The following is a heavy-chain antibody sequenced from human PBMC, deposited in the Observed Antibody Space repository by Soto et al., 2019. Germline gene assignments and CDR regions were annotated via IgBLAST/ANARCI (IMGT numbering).Heavy chain of an antibody. CDR1: GGSISGTTYS. Sequence: QLQLQESGSGLVKPSQTLSLTCAVSGGSISGTTYSWSWIRQPPGKGLEWIGYIYDSGNTYYNPSLKSQFSIPVDRSKNQFSLKLSSVTAADTAMYYCARGQGAAAGHSNFDYWGQGALVTVSS. V-gene: IGHV4-30-2*01. J-gene: IGHJ4*02. CDR2: IYDSGNT. D-gene: IGHD6-13*01. CDR3: ARGQGAAAGHSNFDY.